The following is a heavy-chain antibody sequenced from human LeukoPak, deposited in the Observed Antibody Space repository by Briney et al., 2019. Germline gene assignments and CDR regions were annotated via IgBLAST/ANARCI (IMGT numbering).Heavy chain of an antibody. CDR3: ARGGMATTLDYYYYMDV. D-gene: IGHD5-24*01. Sequence: ASVKVSCKASGYTFTSYYIHWVRQAPGQGLEWMGIINPSGGSTSYAQKFQGRVTMTRDMSTSTVYMELSSLRSEDTAVYYCARGGMATTLDYYYYMDVWGKGTTVTISS. CDR2: INPSGGST. V-gene: IGHV1-46*01. CDR1: GYTFTSYY. J-gene: IGHJ6*03.